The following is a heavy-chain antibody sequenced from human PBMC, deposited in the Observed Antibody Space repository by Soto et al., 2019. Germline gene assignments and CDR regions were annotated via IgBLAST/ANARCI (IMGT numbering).Heavy chain of an antibody. CDR3: ARDSPGDV. Sequence: SETLSLTCTVSGGSISSSSYYWGWIRQPPGKGLEWIGSIYYSGSTYYNPSLKSRVTISVDTSKNQFSLKLSSVTAADTAVYYCARDSPGDVWGKGTTVTVSS. CDR1: GGSISSSSYY. J-gene: IGHJ6*04. CDR2: IYYSGST. V-gene: IGHV4-39*07.